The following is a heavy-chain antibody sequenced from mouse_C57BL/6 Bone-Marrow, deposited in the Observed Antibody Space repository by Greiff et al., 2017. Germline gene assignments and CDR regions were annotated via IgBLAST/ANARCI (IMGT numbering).Heavy chain of an antibody. CDR1: GYTFTSYW. CDR3: ARGQYYGSSYVTWFAY. D-gene: IGHD1-1*01. V-gene: IGHV1-7*01. CDR2: INPSSGYT. J-gene: IGHJ3*01. Sequence: VQLVASGAELAPPGASVKLSCKASGYTFTSYWMHWVNQRPGKGLEWIGYINPSSGYTKYNQKFKDKATLTADKSSSTAYMQLSSLTYEDSAVYYCARGQYYGSSYVTWFAYWGQGTLVTVSA.